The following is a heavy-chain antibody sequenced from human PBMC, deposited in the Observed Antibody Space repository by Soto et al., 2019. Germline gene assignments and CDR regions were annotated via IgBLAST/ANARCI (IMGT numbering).Heavy chain of an antibody. CDR2: MYHSGNT. Sequence: QLQLQESGPGLVKPSETLSLTCTVSGDSISSNNYHWGWIRQPPGKGLEWIGSMYHSGNTYHNPSVKSRVPLSVHTPKNQVSPTRWSVTPADTPVYYCARPRGPTGPNSGGQGTVVTVSS. CDR3: ARPRGPTGPNS. V-gene: IGHV4-39*01. J-gene: IGHJ5*01. CDR1: GDSISSNNYH. D-gene: IGHD3-10*01.